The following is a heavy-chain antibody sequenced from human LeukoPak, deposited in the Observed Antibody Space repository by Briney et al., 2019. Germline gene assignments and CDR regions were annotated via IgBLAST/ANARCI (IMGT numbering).Heavy chain of an antibody. Sequence: GGSLRLSCAAAGFTFSSHEINWVRQAPGKGLEWVSYISASGSAIYYADSVKGRFTISRDNAKNSLYLQMNSLRADDTAVYYCARAPGVGQFDYWGQGTLVTVS. D-gene: IGHD1-26*01. CDR1: GFTFSSHE. CDR3: ARAPGVGQFDY. V-gene: IGHV3-48*03. J-gene: IGHJ4*02. CDR2: ISASGSAI.